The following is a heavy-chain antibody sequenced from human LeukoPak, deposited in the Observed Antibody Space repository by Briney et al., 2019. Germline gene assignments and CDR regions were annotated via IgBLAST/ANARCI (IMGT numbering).Heavy chain of an antibody. CDR2: FSSSGGDT. V-gene: IGHV3-23*01. Sequence: GGSLRLSCAASGFTFSSYEMNWVRGAPGKGLEWVSAFSSSGGDTYYADSVKGRFTISRDNSKNTMYLQMNSLRAEDTAVYYCAKDRYCSSASCWNFDSWGQGTLVTVSS. J-gene: IGHJ4*02. CDR1: GFTFSSYE. D-gene: IGHD2-2*01. CDR3: AKDRYCSSASCWNFDS.